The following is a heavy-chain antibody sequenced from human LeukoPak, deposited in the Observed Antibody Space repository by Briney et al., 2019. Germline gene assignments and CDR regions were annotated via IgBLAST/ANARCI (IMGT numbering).Heavy chain of an antibody. Sequence: SETLSLTCTVSGGSISSNSYYWSWIRQPAGKGLEWIGRIYTSGSTDYNPSLKSRVTISVDTSKNQFSLKLSSVTAADTAVYYCARYKSYGDYEHYYYMDVWGKGTTVTVSS. J-gene: IGHJ6*03. V-gene: IGHV4-61*02. CDR3: ARYKSYGDYEHYYYMDV. D-gene: IGHD4-17*01. CDR1: GGSISSNSYY. CDR2: IYTSGST.